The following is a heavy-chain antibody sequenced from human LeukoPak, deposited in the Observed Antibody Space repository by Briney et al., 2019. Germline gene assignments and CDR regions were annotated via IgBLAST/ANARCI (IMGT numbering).Heavy chain of an antibody. J-gene: IGHJ4*02. D-gene: IGHD3-9*01. CDR1: GFTFSSYG. V-gene: IGHV3-30*18. CDR3: AKDRFDFD. Sequence: PGGSLRLSCAASGFTFSSYGMHWVRQAPGKGLEWVALISYDGSNEYYADSVKGRFTISRDNSKSTLYVQMNSLRAEDTAVYYCAKDRFDFDWGQGTLVTVSS. CDR2: ISYDGSNE.